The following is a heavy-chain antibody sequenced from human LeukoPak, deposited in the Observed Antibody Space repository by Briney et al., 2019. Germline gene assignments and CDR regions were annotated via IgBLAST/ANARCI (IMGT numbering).Heavy chain of an antibody. J-gene: IGHJ4*02. V-gene: IGHV4-39*01. CDR2: IYYSGST. CDR3: ARQYGGYNGNFDY. D-gene: IGHD5-12*01. CDR1: GGSISSSSYY. Sequence: SETLSLTCTVSGGSISSSSYYWGWIRQPPGQGLEWIVSIYYSGSTYYNPSLKSRVTISVDTSKNQFSLKLSSVTAADTAVYYCARQYGGYNGNFDYWGQGTLVTVSS.